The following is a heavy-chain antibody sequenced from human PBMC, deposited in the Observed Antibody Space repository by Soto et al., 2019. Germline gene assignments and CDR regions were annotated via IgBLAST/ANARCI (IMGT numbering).Heavy chain of an antibody. CDR2: ITGNSDNT. Sequence: HPGGALRLSCAASGFTFSDYAMNWVRQVPGKGLEWVSVITGNSDNTYYADTVKGRFTISRDNSQNTVYLQMNSLRADDTAFYFCAKASKEPSLYRSFDSWGQGALVTVSS. D-gene: IGHD4-4*01. CDR1: GFTFSDYA. V-gene: IGHV3-23*01. CDR3: AKASKEPSLYRSFDS. J-gene: IGHJ4*02.